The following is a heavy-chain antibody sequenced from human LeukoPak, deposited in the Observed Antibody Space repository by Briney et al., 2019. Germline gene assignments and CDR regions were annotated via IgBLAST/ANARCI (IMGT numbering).Heavy chain of an antibody. D-gene: IGHD3-10*01. J-gene: IGHJ4*02. CDR1: GGSISSSSYY. CDR3: ARQNLRYYYGSGSHYDY. V-gene: IGHV4-39*01. CDR2: IYYSGST. Sequence: SETLSLTCTVSGGSISSSSYYWGWIRQPPGKGLEWIGSIYYSGSTYYNPSLKSRVTISVDTSKNQFSLKLSSVTAADTAVYYCARQNLRYYYGSGSHYDYWGQGTLVTVSP.